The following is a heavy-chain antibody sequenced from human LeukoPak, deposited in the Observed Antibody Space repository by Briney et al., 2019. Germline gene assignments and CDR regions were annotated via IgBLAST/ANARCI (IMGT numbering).Heavy chain of an antibody. D-gene: IGHD6-19*01. Sequence: PSETLSLTCTVSGGSISSSSYYWSWIRQPPGKGLEWIGEINHSGSTNYNPSLKSRVTISVDTSKNQFSLKLSSVTAADTAVYYCARGGRYSSGLYGYWGQGTLVTVSS. V-gene: IGHV4-39*07. CDR2: INHSGST. J-gene: IGHJ4*02. CDR3: ARGGRYSSGLYGY. CDR1: GGSISSSSYY.